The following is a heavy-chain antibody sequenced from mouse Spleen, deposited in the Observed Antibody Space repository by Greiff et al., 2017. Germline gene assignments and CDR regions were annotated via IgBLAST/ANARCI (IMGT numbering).Heavy chain of an antibody. CDR3: ARQPYYYGSSPYYYAMDY. D-gene: IGHD1-1*01. J-gene: IGHJ4*01. Sequence: EVKLVESGGGLVKPGGSLKLSCAASGFTFSSYAMSWVRQTPEKRLEWVATISSGGSYTYYPDSVKGRFTLSRDNAKNTLYLQMSSLRSEDTAMYYCARQPYYYGSSPYYYAMDYWGQGTSVTVSS. CDR2: ISSGGSYT. V-gene: IGHV5-9-3*01. CDR1: GFTFSSYA.